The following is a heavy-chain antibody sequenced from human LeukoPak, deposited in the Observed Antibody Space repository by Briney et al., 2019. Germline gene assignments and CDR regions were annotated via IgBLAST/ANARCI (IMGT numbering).Heavy chain of an antibody. D-gene: IGHD5-12*01. Sequence: GGSLRLSCAASGFTFSSYSMNWVRQAPGKGLEWVGRIKSKTDGGTTDYAAPVKGRFTISRDDSKNTLYLQMNSLKTEDTAVYYCTTHTDIVATKGDDAFDIWGQGTMVTVSS. J-gene: IGHJ3*02. CDR1: GFTFSSYS. CDR2: IKSKTDGGTT. CDR3: TTHTDIVATKGDDAFDI. V-gene: IGHV3-15*01.